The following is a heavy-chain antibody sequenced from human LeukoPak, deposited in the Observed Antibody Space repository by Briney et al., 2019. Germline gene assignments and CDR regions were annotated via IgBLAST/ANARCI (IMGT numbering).Heavy chain of an antibody. CDR1: GFTFTDYD. Sequence: GGSLRLSCAASGFTFTDYDMSWVRQAPGKGLDWVLAISGSGADTYYADSVKGRFTISRDNSKNTLFLHMNSLRAEDTALYYCAKGPRALEHRIHRFDSWGQGTLVTVSS. CDR2: ISGSGADT. J-gene: IGHJ4*02. V-gene: IGHV3-23*01. D-gene: IGHD1/OR15-1a*01. CDR3: AKGPRALEHRIHRFDS.